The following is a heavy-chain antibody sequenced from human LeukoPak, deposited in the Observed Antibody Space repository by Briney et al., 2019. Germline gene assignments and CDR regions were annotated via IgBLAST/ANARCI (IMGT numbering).Heavy chain of an antibody. CDR2: IWYDGSNK. CDR3: AREANCGSALCAFDI. V-gene: IGHV3-33*01. J-gene: IGHJ3*02. CDR1: GFTFSSYG. D-gene: IGHD3-16*01. Sequence: GGSLRLSCAASGFTFSSYGMHWVRQAPGKGLEWVAVIWYDGSNKYYADSVKGRFTISRDNSKNTLYLQMNSLRAEDTAVYYCAREANCGSALCAFDIWGQGTMVTVSS.